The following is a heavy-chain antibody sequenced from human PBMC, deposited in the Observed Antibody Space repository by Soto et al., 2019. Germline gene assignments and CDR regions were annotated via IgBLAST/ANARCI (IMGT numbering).Heavy chain of an antibody. CDR2: INPNSGGT. CDR3: ARGIAARLYGFDD. V-gene: IGHV1-2*02. Sequence: XSVKDSCKASGYTFTCYYMHLVRQAPGQGLECMGWINPNSGGTNYAQKFQGRVTMTRDTSISTAYMELSRLRSDDTAVYYCARGIAARLYGFDDWGQGTLVTVSS. D-gene: IGHD6-6*01. CDR1: GYTFTCYY. J-gene: IGHJ4*02.